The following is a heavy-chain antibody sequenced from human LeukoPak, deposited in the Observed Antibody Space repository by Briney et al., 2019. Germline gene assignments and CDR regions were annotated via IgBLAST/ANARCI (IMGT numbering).Heavy chain of an antibody. D-gene: IGHD6-13*01. J-gene: IGHJ4*02. CDR3: ARDRWIAAAGLIDY. CDR1: GFTFSSYA. Sequence: PGRSLRLSCAASGFTFSSYAMHWVRQAPGKGLEYVSAISSNGGSTYYANSVKGRFTISRDNSKNTLYLQMGSLRAEDMAVYYCARDRWIAAAGLIDYWGQGTLVTVSS. CDR2: ISSNGGST. V-gene: IGHV3-64*01.